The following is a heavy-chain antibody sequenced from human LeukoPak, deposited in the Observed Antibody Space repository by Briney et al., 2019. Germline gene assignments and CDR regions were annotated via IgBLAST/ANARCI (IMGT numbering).Heavy chain of an antibody. Sequence: GGSLRLSCAASGCTVSNHYMNWVRQAPGKGLEWVSVIYSGGSTYYAASVKGRSTISRDNSKNTLYLQMNSLRAEDTAVYYCATYAFWGQGTLVTVSS. CDR1: GCTVSNHY. V-gene: IGHV3-53*01. D-gene: IGHD2-2*01. CDR2: IYSGGST. CDR3: ATYAF. J-gene: IGHJ4*02.